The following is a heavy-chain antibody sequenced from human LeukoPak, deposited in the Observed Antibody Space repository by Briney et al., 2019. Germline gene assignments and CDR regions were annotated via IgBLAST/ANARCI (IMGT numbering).Heavy chain of an antibody. J-gene: IGHJ5*02. Sequence: GGSLRLSCAASGFTFSSYATSWVRQAPGKGLEWVSSIRGRGDNTYYADSVKGRFTISRDNSKNTLYLQMNSLRAEDTAVYYCAKDDEGGCSSTSCYKWFDPWGQGTLVTVSS. CDR2: IRGRGDNT. CDR1: GFTFSSYA. CDR3: AKDDEGGCSSTSCYKWFDP. D-gene: IGHD2-2*02. V-gene: IGHV3-23*01.